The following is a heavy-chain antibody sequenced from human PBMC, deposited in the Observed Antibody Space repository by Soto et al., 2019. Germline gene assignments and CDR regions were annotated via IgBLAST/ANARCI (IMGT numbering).Heavy chain of an antibody. CDR1: GLTFRNQA. Sequence: GGSLRLSCAASGLTFRNQAVSWIRQAPGKGLEWVSALSASGGSAYYADSVKGRFTISRDNSKNTVYLQMNTLRAEDTAVYYCATDKSGTTSFDHWGQGTLVTVSS. D-gene: IGHD1-26*01. CDR3: ATDKSGTTSFDH. CDR2: LSASGGSA. V-gene: IGHV3-23*01. J-gene: IGHJ4*02.